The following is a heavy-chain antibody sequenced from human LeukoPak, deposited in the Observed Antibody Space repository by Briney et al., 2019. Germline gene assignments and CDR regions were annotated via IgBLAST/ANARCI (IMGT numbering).Heavy chain of an antibody. V-gene: IGHV3-30*02. Sequence: GGSLRLSCTASGFSFRTYNLHWVRQAPGKGLEWVAVISYNGGYIHYPDSVKGRFTISRDISTDTLWLQMDSLRAEDTAVYYCAKGPLRGTAAAIDYWGQGTLVTVSS. J-gene: IGHJ4*02. CDR3: AKGPLRGTAAAIDY. CDR1: GFSFRTYN. D-gene: IGHD2-2*01. CDR2: ISYNGGYI.